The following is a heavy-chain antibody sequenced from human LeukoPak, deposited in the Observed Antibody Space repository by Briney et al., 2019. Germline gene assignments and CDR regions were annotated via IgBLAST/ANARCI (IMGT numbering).Heavy chain of an antibody. D-gene: IGHD4-17*01. CDR3: ATLVDYGFFDY. CDR1: DGSISNYN. Sequence: SATLSLSCTASDGSISNYNWSWIRQPPGKGLQWVGSIYCNGGTKYNPSLKSRVTISADTTNNHSSLQLSTVTAADTAVYYCATLVDYGFFDYWGERTLVTVSS. V-gene: IGHV4-59*01. J-gene: IGHJ4*02. CDR2: IYCNGGT.